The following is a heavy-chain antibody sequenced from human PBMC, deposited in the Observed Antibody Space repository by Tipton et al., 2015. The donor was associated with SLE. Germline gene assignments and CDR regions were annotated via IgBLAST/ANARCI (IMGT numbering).Heavy chain of an antibody. CDR1: GGSISSNS. D-gene: IGHD6-13*01. Sequence: TLSLTCSVSGGSISSNSWIWIRQPPGKGLDWIGYIYNSGSTNYNPSLKSRVTISGDTSTKQFSLRLSSVTAADTAVYYCTRDGAAVQRHYYYGMDVWGQGTTVNVSS. V-gene: IGHV4-59*12. J-gene: IGHJ6*02. CDR3: TRDGAAVQRHYYYGMDV. CDR2: IYNSGST.